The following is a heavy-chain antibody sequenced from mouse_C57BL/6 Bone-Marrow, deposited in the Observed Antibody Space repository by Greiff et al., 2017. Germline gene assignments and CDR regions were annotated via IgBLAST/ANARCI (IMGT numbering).Heavy chain of an antibody. D-gene: IGHD1-1*01. CDR1: GYTFTSYW. V-gene: IGHV1-55*01. CDR3: ASDGLITAFDY. Sequence: QVQLQQPGAELVKPGASVKLSCKASGYTFTSYWITWVKQRPGQGLEWIGDIDPGSGNTNYNEKFKSKATLTVDTSSSTAYMQLSSLAAEDSAVYDSASDGLITAFDYWGQGTSVTVSS. J-gene: IGHJ2*02. CDR2: IDPGSGNT.